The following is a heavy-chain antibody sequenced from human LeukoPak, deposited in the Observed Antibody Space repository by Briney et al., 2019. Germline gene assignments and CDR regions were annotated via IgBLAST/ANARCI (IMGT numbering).Heavy chain of an antibody. J-gene: IGHJ5*02. Sequence: PGGSLRLSCAASGFTFSTYWMNWVRQAPGRGLEWVANINQDGSVKYYVDSVKGRFTISRDNAKNSLYLQMSGLRAEDTARYYCVRDWNVLDDGDHWGQGTLVTISS. D-gene: IGHD2-8*01. CDR1: GFTFSTYW. V-gene: IGHV3-7*01. CDR3: VRDWNVLDDGDH. CDR2: INQDGSVK.